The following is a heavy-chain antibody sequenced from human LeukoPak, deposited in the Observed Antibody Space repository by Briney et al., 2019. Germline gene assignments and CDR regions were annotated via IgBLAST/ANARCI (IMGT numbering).Heavy chain of an antibody. CDR3: TRETSSRHFDY. V-gene: IGHV1-46*01. Sequence: ASVKVSCKASGYTFTSYYMHWVRQAPGQGLEWMGIINPSGGSTSYAQKFQGRVTMTRDTSTSTVYMELSSLRSEDTAVYYCTRETSSRHFDYWGQGTLVTVSS. CDR1: GYTFTSYY. J-gene: IGHJ4*02. CDR2: INPSGGST.